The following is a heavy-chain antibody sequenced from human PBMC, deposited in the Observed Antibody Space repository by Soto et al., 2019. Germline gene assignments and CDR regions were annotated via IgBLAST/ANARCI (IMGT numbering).Heavy chain of an antibody. D-gene: IGHD5-18*01. J-gene: IGHJ4*02. CDR3: ARPRGYSYVLPDY. CDR2: ISSSSSTI. V-gene: IGHV3-48*02. CDR1: GFSFSSYN. Sequence: EVQLVESGGGLIQPGGSLRLSCAASGFSFSSYNMNWVRQAPGKGLEWVSYISSSSSTIYYADSVKGRFTISRDNAKNSLYLQMNSLRDEDTAVYYCARPRGYSYVLPDYWGQGTLVTVSS.